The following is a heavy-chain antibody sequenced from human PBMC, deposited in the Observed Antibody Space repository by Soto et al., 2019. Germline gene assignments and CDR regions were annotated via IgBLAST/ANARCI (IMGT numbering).Heavy chain of an antibody. CDR2: ISAYNGNT. J-gene: IGHJ2*01. V-gene: IGHV1-18*01. CDR1: GYSFTSYG. Sequence: QVQLVQSGAEVKKPGASAKVSCKAAGYSFTSYGISWVRQAPGQGLEWMGWISAYNGNTNYAQKLQGRVTMTTDTSTSTAYMELRSLRSDDTAVYYCARGGVGPKWEPSYWYFDLWGRGTLVTVSS. D-gene: IGHD1-26*01. CDR3: ARGGVGPKWEPSYWYFDL.